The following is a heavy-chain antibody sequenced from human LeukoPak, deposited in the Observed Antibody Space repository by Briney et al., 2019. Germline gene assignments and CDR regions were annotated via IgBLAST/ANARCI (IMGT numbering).Heavy chain of an antibody. J-gene: IGHJ3*02. V-gene: IGHV4-39*01. Sequence: SETLSPTCTVSGGSISSSSYYWGWIRQPPGKGLEWIGSIYYSGSTYYNPSLKSRVTISVDTSKNQFSLKLSSVTAADTAVYYCARSGPAYCSSTSCHHETPDAFDIWGQGTMVTVSS. CDR3: ARSGPAYCSSTSCHHETPDAFDI. D-gene: IGHD2-2*01. CDR2: IYYSGST. CDR1: GGSISSSSYY.